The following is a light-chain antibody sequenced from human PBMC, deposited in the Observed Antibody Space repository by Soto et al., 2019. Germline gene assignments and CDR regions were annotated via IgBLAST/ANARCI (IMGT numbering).Light chain of an antibody. V-gene: IGKV2-30*02. CDR1: ESLVPDEVNTY. CDR2: KVS. J-gene: IGKJ1*01. CDR3: MQGTHGLPT. Sequence: DLVMTQSPLPLPVTLRQPASISCRSSESLVPDEVNTYWNWFQQRPGQSPRRLIYKVSNRGLGASDRFSGRGSGSNSTLKISRVEAEDLVVYYCMQGTHGLPTFGQGTKV.